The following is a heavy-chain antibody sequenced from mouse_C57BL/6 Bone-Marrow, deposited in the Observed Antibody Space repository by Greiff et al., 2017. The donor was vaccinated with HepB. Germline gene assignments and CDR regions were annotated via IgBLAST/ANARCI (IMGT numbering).Heavy chain of an antibody. D-gene: IGHD1-1*01. V-gene: IGHV1-55*01. J-gene: IGHJ2*01. CDR3: AIYGRSVYYFDY. CDR2: IYPGSGST. Sequence: QVQLQQPGAELVKPGASVKMSCKASGYTFTSYWITWVKQRPGQGLEWIGDIYPGSGSTNYNEKFKSKATLTVDTSSSTAYMQLSSLTSEDSAVYYCAIYGRSVYYFDYWGQGTTLTVSS. CDR1: GYTFTSYW.